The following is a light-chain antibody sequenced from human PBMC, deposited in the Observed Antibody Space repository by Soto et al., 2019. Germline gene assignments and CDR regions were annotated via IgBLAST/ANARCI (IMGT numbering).Light chain of an antibody. CDR1: QTVNNNY. V-gene: IGKV3-20*01. CDR2: GAS. J-gene: IGKJ4*01. Sequence: ELVLTQSPGTLSLSPGERATLSCRASQTVNNNYLAWYQQIPGQAPRLLISGASGRATGTPDRFSGSASGTDFTLTISRLEPEDFAVYHCQQYGSSPLTFGGGTKVDI. CDR3: QQYGSSPLT.